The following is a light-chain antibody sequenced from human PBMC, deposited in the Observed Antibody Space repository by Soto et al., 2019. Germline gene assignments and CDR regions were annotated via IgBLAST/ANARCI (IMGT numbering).Light chain of an antibody. J-gene: IGKJ5*01. CDR3: QQYNDWPIT. CDR2: DAS. Sequence: MTQSPATLSVSPGERATLSCRASQSVSSNLAWYQQKPGKAPKLLIYDASSFESGVPSRFSGSGSGTEFTLTISSLQPDDFATYYCQQYNDWPITFGPGTRLEIK. CDR1: QSVSSN. V-gene: IGKV1-5*01.